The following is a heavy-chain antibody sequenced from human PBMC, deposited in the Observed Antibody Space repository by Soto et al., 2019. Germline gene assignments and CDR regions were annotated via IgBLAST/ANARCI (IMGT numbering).Heavy chain of an antibody. D-gene: IGHD3-3*01. CDR1: GGSISSYY. V-gene: IGHV4-59*08. Sequence: SETLSLTCTVSGGSISSYYWSWIRQPPGKGLEWIGYIYYSGSTNYNPSLKSRVTISVDTSKNQFSLKLSSVTAADTAVYYCARYYDFWSAMGWFDPWGQGTLVTVSS. CDR2: IYYSGST. J-gene: IGHJ5*02. CDR3: ARYYDFWSAMGWFDP.